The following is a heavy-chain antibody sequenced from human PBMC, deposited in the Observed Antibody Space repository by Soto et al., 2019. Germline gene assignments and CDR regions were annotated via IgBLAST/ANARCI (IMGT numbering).Heavy chain of an antibody. CDR2: INHSGST. J-gene: IGHJ5*02. Sequence: SETLSLTCAVYGGSFSGYYWSWIRQPPGKGLEWIGEINHSGSTNYNPSLKSRVTISVDTSKNQFSLKLSSVTAADTAVYYCAREYYYDSSGYYPGGNWFDPWGQGTLVTVSS. CDR1: GGSFSGYY. V-gene: IGHV4-34*01. CDR3: AREYYYDSSGYYPGGNWFDP. D-gene: IGHD3-22*01.